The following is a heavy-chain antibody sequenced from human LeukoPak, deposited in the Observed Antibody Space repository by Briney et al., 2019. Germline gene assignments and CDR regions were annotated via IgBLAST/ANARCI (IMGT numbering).Heavy chain of an antibody. D-gene: IGHD1-26*01. CDR1: GGSFSGYY. CDR2: INHSGST. J-gene: IGHJ4*02. CDR3: ARDREWELRTGHFDY. V-gene: IGHV4-34*01. Sequence: SETLSLTCAVYGGSFSGYYWNWIRQPPGKGLEWIGEINHSGSTNYNPSLKSRVTVSLDTSKNQFSLKLSSVTAADTAVYYCARDREWELRTGHFDYWGQGTLVTVSS.